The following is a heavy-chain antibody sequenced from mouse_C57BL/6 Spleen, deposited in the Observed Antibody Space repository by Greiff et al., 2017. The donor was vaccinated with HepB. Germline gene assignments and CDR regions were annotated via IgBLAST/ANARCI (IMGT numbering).Heavy chain of an antibody. Sequence: QVHVKQPGAELVKPGASVKLSCKASGYTFTSYWMQWVKQRPGQGLEWIGEIDPSDSYTNYNQKFKGKATLTVDTSSSTAYMQLSSLTSEDSAVYYCARGHDYDGGCSYWGQGTLVTVSA. V-gene: IGHV1-50*01. D-gene: IGHD2-4*01. J-gene: IGHJ3*01. CDR3: ARGHDYDGGCSY. CDR2: IDPSDSYT. CDR1: GYTFTSYW.